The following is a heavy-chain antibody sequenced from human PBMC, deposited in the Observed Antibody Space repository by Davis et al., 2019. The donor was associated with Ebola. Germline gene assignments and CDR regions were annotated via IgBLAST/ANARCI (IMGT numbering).Heavy chain of an antibody. CDR3: ASRGYSYGSHMDV. J-gene: IGHJ6*04. Sequence: ASVKVSCKASGYTFTGYYMHWVRQAPGQGLEWMGRINPNSGGTNYAQKFQGRVTMTMDTSISTAYMELSRLRSDDTAVYYCASRGYSYGSHMDVWGKGTTVTVSS. CDR1: GYTFTGYY. CDR2: INPNSGGT. V-gene: IGHV1-2*06. D-gene: IGHD5-18*01.